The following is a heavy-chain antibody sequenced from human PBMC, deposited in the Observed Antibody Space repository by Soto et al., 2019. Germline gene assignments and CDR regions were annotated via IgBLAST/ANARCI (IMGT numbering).Heavy chain of an antibody. CDR3: TANGDYVRYYYYYYMDV. V-gene: IGHV3-15*01. D-gene: IGHD4-17*01. CDR2: IKSKTDGGTT. CDR1: GFTFSNAW. Sequence: GGSLRLSCAASGFTFSNAWMSWVRQAPGKGLEWVGRIKSKTDGGTTDYAAPVKGRFTISRDDSKNTLYLQMNSLKTEDTAVYYCTANGDYVRYYYYYYMDVWGKGTTVTVSS. J-gene: IGHJ6*03.